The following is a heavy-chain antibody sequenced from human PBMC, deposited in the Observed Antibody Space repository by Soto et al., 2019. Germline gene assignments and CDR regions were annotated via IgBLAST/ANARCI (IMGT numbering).Heavy chain of an antibody. CDR1: GFTFTSSA. Sequence: SVKVSCKASGFTFTSSAMQWVRQARGQRLEWIGWIVVGSGNTNYAQKFQERVTITRDMSTSTAYMELSSLGSEDTAVYYCAADPLYQPHLITMVRGAPDAFDIWGQGTMVTVSS. CDR3: AADPLYQPHLITMVRGAPDAFDI. CDR2: IVVGSGNT. D-gene: IGHD3-10*01. V-gene: IGHV1-58*02. J-gene: IGHJ3*02.